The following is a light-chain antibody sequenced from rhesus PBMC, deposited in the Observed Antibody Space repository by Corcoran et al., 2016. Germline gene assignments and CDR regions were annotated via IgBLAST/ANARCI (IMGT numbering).Light chain of an antibody. J-gene: IGKJ4*01. CDR2: AAS. V-gene: IGKV1-28*01. CDR1: QGISSY. CDR3: LQHNSYPPP. Sequence: DIQMTQSPSSLSASVGDTVTITCRASQGISSYLNWFQQKPGKAPKLLIYAASRLESGVPSRFSGSGSGTEFPLTIRSLQPEDFAAYYCLQHNSYPPPFGGGTMVEIK.